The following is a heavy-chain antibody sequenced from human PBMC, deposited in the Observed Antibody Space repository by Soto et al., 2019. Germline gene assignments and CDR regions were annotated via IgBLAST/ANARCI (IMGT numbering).Heavy chain of an antibody. J-gene: IGHJ4*02. V-gene: IGHV4-59*01. Sequence: PSQTLSLTCTFSVGSINSYYWTWVRQPPGKGLEWVGYIYSSGTTTYNPSLRSRVTISLDTSRNQFSLRLSSVTAADTAVYYCAREWQPTFDSWGQGTLVTVSS. CDR3: AREWQPTFDS. CDR1: VGSINSYY. D-gene: IGHD5-12*01. CDR2: IYSSGTT.